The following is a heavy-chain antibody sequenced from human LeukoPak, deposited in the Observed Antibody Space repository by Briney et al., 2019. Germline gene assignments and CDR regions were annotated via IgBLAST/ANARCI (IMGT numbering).Heavy chain of an antibody. CDR2: ISWNSGSI. CDR1: GFTFDDYA. J-gene: IGHJ4*02. D-gene: IGHD6-13*01. Sequence: SLRLSCAASGFTFDDYAMHWVRQAPGKGLEWVSGISWNSGSIGYADSVKGRFTISRDNSKNTLYLQMNSLRAEDTAVYYCAKDRSGYSSSWGQGTLVTVSS. V-gene: IGHV3-9*01. CDR3: AKDRSGYSSS.